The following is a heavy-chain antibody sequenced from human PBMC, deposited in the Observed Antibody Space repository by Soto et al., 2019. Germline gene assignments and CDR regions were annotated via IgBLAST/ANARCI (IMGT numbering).Heavy chain of an antibody. CDR3: SRDDSDWFFN. CDR2: ISGSGGAT. CDR1: GFSFSSNA. Sequence: GGSLRLSCAASGFSFSSNAMSCVRQAPGKGLEWVSGISGSGGATYYADSVKGRFTISRDDSKKTAYLQMNSLESEDTAVYYCSRDDSDWFFNWGRGTLVTVSS. V-gene: IGHV3-23*01. D-gene: IGHD3-9*01. J-gene: IGHJ4*02.